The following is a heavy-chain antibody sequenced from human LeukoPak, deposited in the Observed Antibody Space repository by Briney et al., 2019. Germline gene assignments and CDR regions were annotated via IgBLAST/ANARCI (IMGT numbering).Heavy chain of an antibody. CDR1: GGSIISSGYY. Sequence: SETLSLTCTVSGGSIISSGYYWCWIRQPPGKGLEWIGSIYYSGSTYYNPSLKSRVTISVDTSKNQFSLKLSSVTAADTAVYYCAILIYSGGYPFDYWGQGTLVTVSS. V-gene: IGHV4-39*01. CDR3: AILIYSGGYPFDY. CDR2: IYYSGST. J-gene: IGHJ4*02. D-gene: IGHD1-26*01.